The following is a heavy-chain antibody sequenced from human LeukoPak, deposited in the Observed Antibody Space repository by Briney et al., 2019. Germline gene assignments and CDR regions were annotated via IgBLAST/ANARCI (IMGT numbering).Heavy chain of an antibody. Sequence: SETLSLTCTVSGGSISSYYWSWVRQPPGKGLEWIGYIFHSGRTNYKPSLKSRVSISVDTSNNQFSLKLTSVTAADTAVYYCARHYYDNSGYFDYWGQGTLVTVSS. V-gene: IGHV4-59*01. CDR2: IFHSGRT. CDR1: GGSISSYY. J-gene: IGHJ4*02. CDR3: ARHYYDNSGYFDY. D-gene: IGHD3-22*01.